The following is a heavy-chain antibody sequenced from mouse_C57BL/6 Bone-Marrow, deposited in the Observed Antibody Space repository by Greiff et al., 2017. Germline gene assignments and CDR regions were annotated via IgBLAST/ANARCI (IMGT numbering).Heavy chain of an antibody. CDR1: GYTFTDYY. J-gene: IGHJ3*01. V-gene: IGHV1-26*01. CDR2: INPNNGGT. D-gene: IGHD2-4*01. Sequence: VQLQQSGPELVKPGASVKISCKASGYTFTDYYMNWVKQSHGKSLEWIGDINPNNGGTSYNQKFKGKATLTVNKSSSTAYMELRSLTSEDSAVYYCETNDYDPAWFAYWGQGTLVTVSA. CDR3: ETNDYDPAWFAY.